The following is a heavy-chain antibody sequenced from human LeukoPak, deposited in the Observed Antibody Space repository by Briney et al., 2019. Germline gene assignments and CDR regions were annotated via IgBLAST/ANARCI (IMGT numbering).Heavy chain of an antibody. CDR3: ARGMGSSSWFDP. D-gene: IGHD6-13*01. Sequence: PGGSLRLSCAASGFTFSGYGMHWVRQAPGKGLEWVADIWYDGSNKYYADSVKGRFTISRDNSKNTLYLQLNGLRAEDTAVYYCARGMGSSSWFDPWGQGTLVTVSS. CDR1: GFTFSGYG. V-gene: IGHV3-33*01. CDR2: IWYDGSNK. J-gene: IGHJ5*02.